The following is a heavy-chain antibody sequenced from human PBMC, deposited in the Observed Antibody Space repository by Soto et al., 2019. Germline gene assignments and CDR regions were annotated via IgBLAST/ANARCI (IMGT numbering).Heavy chain of an antibody. Sequence: ASVKVSCKASGYTFTSYGISWVRQAPGQGLEWMGWISAYNGNTNYAQKLQGRVTMTTDTSTSTAYMELRSLRSDDTAVYYCAIVHYDFWSGSGVNDAFDIWGQATMVTVSS. D-gene: IGHD3-3*01. CDR2: ISAYNGNT. CDR3: AIVHYDFWSGSGVNDAFDI. V-gene: IGHV1-18*04. CDR1: GYTFTSYG. J-gene: IGHJ3*02.